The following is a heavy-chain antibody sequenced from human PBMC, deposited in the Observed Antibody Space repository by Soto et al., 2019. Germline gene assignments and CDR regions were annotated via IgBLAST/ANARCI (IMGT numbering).Heavy chain of an antibody. J-gene: IGHJ5*02. CDR3: ARGRGGMVYYGSGRKHNWFDP. CDR2: INHSGST. CDR1: GGSFSGYY. D-gene: IGHD3-10*01. V-gene: IGHV4-34*01. Sequence: SETLSLTCAVYGGSFSGYYWSWIRQPPGKGLEWIGEINHSGSTNYNPSLKSRVTISVDTSKNQFSLKLSSVTAADTAVYYCARGRGGMVYYGSGRKHNWFDPWGQGTLVTVSS.